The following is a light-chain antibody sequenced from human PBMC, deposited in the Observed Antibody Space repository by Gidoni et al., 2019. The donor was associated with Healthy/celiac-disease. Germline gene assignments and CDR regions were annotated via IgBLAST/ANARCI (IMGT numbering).Light chain of an antibody. CDR3: SSYTSSSTPVV. J-gene: IGLJ2*01. CDR1: SNDVGGYNY. CDR2: DVS. Sequence: QSDLTQPAYVSGSPGQSITISCTGTSNDVGGYNYVSWYQQHPGKAPKLMICDVSNRPSGVSNRFSGSKSGNTASLTISGLQAEDEADYYCSSYTSSSTPVVFGGGTKLTVL. V-gene: IGLV2-14*03.